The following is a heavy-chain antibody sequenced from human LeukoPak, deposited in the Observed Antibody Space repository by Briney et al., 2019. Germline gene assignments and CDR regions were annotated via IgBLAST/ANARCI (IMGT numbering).Heavy chain of an antibody. J-gene: IGHJ4*02. CDR3: ARGWAYFDY. V-gene: IGHV3-30-3*01. Sequence: GGSLRLSCAASGFTFSAYPMHWVRQAPGKGLEWVAFISYDGGSKVYVDSVKGRFTISRDNSQNTLSLQMNSLRAEDTAVYYCARGWAYFDYWGQGTLVSVSS. D-gene: IGHD1-26*01. CDR2: ISYDGGSK. CDR1: GFTFSAYP.